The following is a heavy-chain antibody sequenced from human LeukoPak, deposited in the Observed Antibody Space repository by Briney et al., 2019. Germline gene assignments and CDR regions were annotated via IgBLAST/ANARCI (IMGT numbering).Heavy chain of an antibody. CDR3: ARDGEYCSGGSCYSTFFDY. D-gene: IGHD2-15*01. Sequence: PGGSLRLSCAASGFTFSSYEMNWVRQAPGKGLEWVSYISSSGSTIYYADSVKGRFTISRDNAKNSLSLQMNSLRAEDTAVYYCARDGEYCSGGSCYSTFFDYWGQGTLVTVSS. CDR2: ISSSGSTI. V-gene: IGHV3-48*03. CDR1: GFTFSSYE. J-gene: IGHJ4*02.